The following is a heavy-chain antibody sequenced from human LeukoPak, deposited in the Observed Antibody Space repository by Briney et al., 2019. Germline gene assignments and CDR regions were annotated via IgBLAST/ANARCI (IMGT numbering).Heavy chain of an antibody. CDR2: IWDDGSNK. D-gene: IGHD3-10*01. CDR1: GFLFSNYV. Sequence: PGGSLRLSGAASGFLFSNYVMLWVRHPPGKGREWVAVIWDDGSNKVYADPVRGRFTLSRENSKNTLYLHINSLRAGDTAVYYCARDSSSGVFGMDVWGQGTTATVSS. J-gene: IGHJ6*02. V-gene: IGHV3-33*01. CDR3: ARDSSSGVFGMDV.